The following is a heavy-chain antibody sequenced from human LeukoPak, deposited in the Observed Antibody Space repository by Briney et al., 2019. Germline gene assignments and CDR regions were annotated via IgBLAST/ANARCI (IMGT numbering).Heavy chain of an antibody. J-gene: IGHJ4*02. V-gene: IGHV4-34*01. D-gene: IGHD1-14*01. CDR3: AREPVRKNFDY. CDR2: INHSGST. CDR1: GGSFSGYY. Sequence: PSETLSLTCAVYGGSFSGYYWSWIRQPPGKGLEWIGEINHSGSTSYNPSLKSRVTISVDTSKNQFSLKLSSVTAADTAVYYCAREPVRKNFDYWGQGTLVTVSS.